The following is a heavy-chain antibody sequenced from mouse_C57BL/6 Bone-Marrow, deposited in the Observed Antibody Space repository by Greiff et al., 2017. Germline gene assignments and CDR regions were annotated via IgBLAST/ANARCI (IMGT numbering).Heavy chain of an antibody. CDR1: GYTFTSYW. CDR3: GTDYGSSYNY. Sequence: QVQLQQPGAELVKPGASVKLSCKASGYTFTSYWMHWVKQRPGQGLEWIGMIHPNSGSTNYNEKFKSKATLTVDKSSSTAYMQLSSLTSEDSAVYDCGTDYGSSYNYWGQGTTLTVSS. V-gene: IGHV1-64*01. CDR2: IHPNSGST. D-gene: IGHD1-1*01. J-gene: IGHJ2*01.